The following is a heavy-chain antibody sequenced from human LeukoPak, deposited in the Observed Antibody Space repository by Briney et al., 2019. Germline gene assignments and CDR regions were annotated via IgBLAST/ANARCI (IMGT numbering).Heavy chain of an antibody. CDR1: RFTFSSYS. J-gene: IGHJ4*02. D-gene: IGHD4-17*01. Sequence: PGGSLRLSCAASRFTFSSYSMNWVRQAPGKGLEWVSYISSSSSTIYYADSVKGRFTISRDDAKNSLYLQMNSLRAEDTAVYYCARTHGDYGYYFDYWGQGTLVTVSS. CDR3: ARTHGDYGYYFDY. CDR2: ISSSSSTI. V-gene: IGHV3-48*01.